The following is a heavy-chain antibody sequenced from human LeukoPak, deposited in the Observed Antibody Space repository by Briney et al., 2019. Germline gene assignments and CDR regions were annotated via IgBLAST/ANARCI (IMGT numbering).Heavy chain of an antibody. J-gene: IGHJ4*02. Sequence: GGSLRLSCAASGFTFSSYAMSWVRQAPGKGLEWVALMWYDGSDKFYADSVKGRFTISRDNSKNTLYLQMNSLTVEDTAIYYCARDRLEAVAGDDYLDYWGQGTLVTVSS. V-gene: IGHV3-33*08. D-gene: IGHD6-19*01. CDR3: ARDRLEAVAGDDYLDY. CDR2: MWYDGSDK. CDR1: GFTFSSYA.